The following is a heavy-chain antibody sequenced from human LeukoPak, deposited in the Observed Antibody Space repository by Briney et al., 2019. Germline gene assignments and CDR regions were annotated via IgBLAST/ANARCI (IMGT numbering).Heavy chain of an antibody. CDR2: IYYSGST. D-gene: IGHD5-12*01. Sequence: SETLSLTCTVSGGSMRNYYWSWIRQSPGKGLEWIGYIYYSGSTNYNPSLHSRVSLSIDTSKNQFSLKLTSVTAADTAIYYCARGGGYSGYDFGYWGQGTLVTVSS. CDR1: GGSMRNYY. J-gene: IGHJ4*02. CDR3: ARGGGYSGYDFGY. V-gene: IGHV4-59*01.